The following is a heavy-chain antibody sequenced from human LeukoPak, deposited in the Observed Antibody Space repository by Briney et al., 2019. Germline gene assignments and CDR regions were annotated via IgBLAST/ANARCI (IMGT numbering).Heavy chain of an antibody. J-gene: IGHJ5*02. CDR3: ASSLYGFWSGYLSNWFDP. D-gene: IGHD3-3*01. CDR1: GGSFSGYY. Sequence: SETLSLTCAVYGGSFSGYYWSWIRQPPGKGLEWIGEINHSGSTNYNPSLKSRVTISVDTSKNQFSLKLSSVTAADTAVYYCASSLYGFWSGYLSNWFDPWGQGTLVTVSS. V-gene: IGHV4-34*01. CDR2: INHSGST.